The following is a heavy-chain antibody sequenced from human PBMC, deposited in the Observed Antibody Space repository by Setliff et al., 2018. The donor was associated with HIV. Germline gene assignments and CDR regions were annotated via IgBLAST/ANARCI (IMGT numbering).Heavy chain of an antibody. J-gene: IGHJ3*01. Sequence: TSETLCLTCTVSGGSMNNYYWSWIRQPPGKGLEWIGSIYFTGSSDNNPSLKSRVTLSVDTSKHQFSLKLSSVTAADTAVYYCARVQMAYAAFDVWGQGTMVTVSS. CDR1: GGSMNNYY. V-gene: IGHV4-59*01. CDR2: IYFTGSS. D-gene: IGHD4-17*01. CDR3: ARVQMAYAAFDV.